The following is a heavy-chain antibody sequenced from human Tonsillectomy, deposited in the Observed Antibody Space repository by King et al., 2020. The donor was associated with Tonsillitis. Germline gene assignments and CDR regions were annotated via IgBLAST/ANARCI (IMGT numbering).Heavy chain of an antibody. CDR1: GFTFSSYS. V-gene: IGHV3-21*01. Sequence: VQLVESGGGLVKPGGSLRLSCAASGFTFSSYSMNRVRQAPGKGLEWVSSISSSSSYIYYADSVKGRFTISRDNAKNSLYLQMNSLRAEDTAVDYCARGPIQYSSGWYFGPWGQGTLVTVSS. CDR2: ISSSSSYI. J-gene: IGHJ5*02. D-gene: IGHD6-19*01. CDR3: ARGPIQYSSGWYFGP.